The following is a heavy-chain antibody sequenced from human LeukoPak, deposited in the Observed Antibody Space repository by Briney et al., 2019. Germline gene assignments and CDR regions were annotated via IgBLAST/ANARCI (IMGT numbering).Heavy chain of an antibody. Sequence: ASVKVSCKASGGTFSSYAISWVRQAPGQGLEWMGGIIPIFGTANYAQKFQGRVTMTRDTSISTAYMELSRLRSDDTAVYYCAREDYEEEYNWFDPWGQGTLVTVSS. J-gene: IGHJ5*02. V-gene: IGHV1-69*05. CDR3: AREDYEEEYNWFDP. CDR2: IIPIFGTA. D-gene: IGHD3-22*01. CDR1: GGTFSSYA.